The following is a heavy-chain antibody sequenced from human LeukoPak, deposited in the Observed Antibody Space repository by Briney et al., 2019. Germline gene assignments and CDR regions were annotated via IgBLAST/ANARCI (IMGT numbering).Heavy chain of an antibody. J-gene: IGHJ6*02. CDR1: GYNFISYY. D-gene: IGHD2-8*01. CDR3: AREDVVLVDAVRYYYYGMDV. Sequence: KPGASVKVFCKASGYNFISYYMHWVRQAPGQGLEWMGIINPSGGSTSYAQKFQDRVTMTRDTSTSTVYMELSSLKSEDTAVYYCAREDVVLVDAVRYYYYGMDVWGQGTTVTVSS. V-gene: IGHV1-46*01. CDR2: INPSGGST.